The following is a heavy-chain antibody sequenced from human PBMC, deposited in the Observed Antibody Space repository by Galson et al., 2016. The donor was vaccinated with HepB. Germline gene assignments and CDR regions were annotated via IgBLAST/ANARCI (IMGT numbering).Heavy chain of an antibody. V-gene: IGHV3-11*06. CDR1: GLTFSDYY. J-gene: IGHJ4*02. CDR2: ISSRSGYT. CDR3: WGEREDSSGWYDDY. D-gene: IGHD6-13*01. Sequence: LRLSCAASGLTFSDYYMTWLRQAPGKGLEWISYISSRSGYTNYADSVKGRFTIARDNAKNSLYLQMNSLRAEDTAVYYRWGEREDSSGWYDDYWGQGTLVTVSS.